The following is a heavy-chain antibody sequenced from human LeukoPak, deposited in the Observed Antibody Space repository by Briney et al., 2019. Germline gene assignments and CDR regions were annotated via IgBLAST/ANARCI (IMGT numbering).Heavy chain of an antibody. CDR2: ISGSGGST. Sequence: PGGSLRLSCAASGFTFSSYAMSWVRQAPGKGLEWVSAISGSGGSTYYADSVQGRFTISRDNSKNTVDLQMNSLRAEDTAIYYCAKGRIAVAHYYGMDVWGQGTTVTVSS. CDR3: AKGRIAVAHYYGMDV. CDR1: GFTFSSYA. D-gene: IGHD6-19*01. J-gene: IGHJ6*02. V-gene: IGHV3-23*01.